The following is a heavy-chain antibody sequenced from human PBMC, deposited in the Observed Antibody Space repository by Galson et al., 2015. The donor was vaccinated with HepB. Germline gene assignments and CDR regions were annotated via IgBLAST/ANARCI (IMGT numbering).Heavy chain of an antibody. D-gene: IGHD3-10*01. CDR2: ISGSSSTM. J-gene: IGHJ5*02. V-gene: IGHV3-48*02. CDR1: GFTFSSYS. CDR3: ARVSMVRYKGVFDP. Sequence: SLRLSCAASGFTFSSYSMNWVRQAPGKGLEWVSYISGSSSTMYYADSVKGRFTISRDNAKNSLYLQMNSLRDEDTAVYYCARVSMVRYKGVFDPWGQGTLVTVSS.